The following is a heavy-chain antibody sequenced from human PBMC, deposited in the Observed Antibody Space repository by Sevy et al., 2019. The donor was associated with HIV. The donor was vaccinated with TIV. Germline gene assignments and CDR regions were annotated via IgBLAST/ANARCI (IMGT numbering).Heavy chain of an antibody. CDR2: ISSSGSTI. J-gene: IGHJ4*02. CDR1: GFTFSDYY. Sequence: GGSLRLSCAASGFTFSDYYMSWIRQAPGKGLEWVSYISSSGSTIYYEDSVKGRFTISRDNAKNSLYLQMNSLRAEDTAVYYCARDPARGNGDYVDYWGQGTLVTVSS. D-gene: IGHD2-8*01. CDR3: ARDPARGNGDYVDY. V-gene: IGHV3-11*01.